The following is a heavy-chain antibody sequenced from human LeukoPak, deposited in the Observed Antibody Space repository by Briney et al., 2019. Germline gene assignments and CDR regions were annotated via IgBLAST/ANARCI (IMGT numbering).Heavy chain of an antibody. V-gene: IGHV3-30*03. J-gene: IGHJ4*02. CDR1: GFTFSSYG. CDR3: ARAGGSTVSHSDY. CDR2: ISYDGSNK. Sequence: GGSLRLSCAASGFTFSSYGMHWVRQAPGKGLEWVAVISYDGSNKYYADSVKGRFTISKDNAKNSLYLQMNSLRAEDTAVYYCARAGGSTVSHSDYWGQGTLVTVSS. D-gene: IGHD4-17*01.